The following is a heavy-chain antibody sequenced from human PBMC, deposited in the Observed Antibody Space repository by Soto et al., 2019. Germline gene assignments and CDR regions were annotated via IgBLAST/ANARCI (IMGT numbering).Heavy chain of an antibody. J-gene: IGHJ4*02. D-gene: IGHD3-16*01. Sequence: SGSLSFTGAVSVGSGRGLDWGGLRQPPGKGLEWIGEINHSGSTNYNPSLKSRVTISVDTSKTQFSLKVTSVTAADTAVYYCARRGGGRYPYYFDYWGQGTLVTVSS. CDR3: ARRGGGRYPYYFDY. CDR1: VGSGRGLD. CDR2: INHSGST. V-gene: IGHV4-34*01.